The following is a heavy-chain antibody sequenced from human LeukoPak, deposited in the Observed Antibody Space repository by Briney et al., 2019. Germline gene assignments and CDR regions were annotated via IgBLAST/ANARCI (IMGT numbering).Heavy chain of an antibody. V-gene: IGHV4-59*01. J-gene: IGHJ4*02. D-gene: IGHD6-13*01. CDR2: IYYSGTT. CDR1: GGSISSYY. CDR3: ARGVYIAAAQYGY. Sequence: SQTLSLTCAVSGGSISSYYWSWIRQPPGKGLEWIGYIYYSGTTNYNPSLKSRVTISVDTSKNQFSLKLRSVTAADTAVYYCARGVYIAAAQYGYWGQGTLVTVSS.